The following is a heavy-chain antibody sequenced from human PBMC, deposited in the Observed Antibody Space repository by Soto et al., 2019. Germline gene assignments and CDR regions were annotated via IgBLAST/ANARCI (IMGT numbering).Heavy chain of an antibody. CDR1: GFTFSSYA. CDR2: ISYDGSNK. CDR3: ARDRSPYCSGGSCSHFDY. D-gene: IGHD2-15*01. V-gene: IGHV3-30-3*01. Sequence: QVQLVESGGGVVQPGRSLRLSCAASGFTFSSYAMHWVRQAPGKGLEWVAVISYDGSNKYYADSVKGRYTISRDNSKNPLYLQMSSLRAEDTAVYYCARDRSPYCSGGSCSHFDYWGQGTLVTVSS. J-gene: IGHJ4*02.